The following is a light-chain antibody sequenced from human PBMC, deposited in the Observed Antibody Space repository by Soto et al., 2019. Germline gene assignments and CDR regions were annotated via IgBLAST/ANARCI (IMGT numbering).Light chain of an antibody. CDR2: EGS. V-gene: IGLV2-23*03. CDR3: CSYAGSSTFSYV. Sequence: QLDRTHPASGHVSPVHGTPIPRPGTSGDVGSYNLVSWYQQHPGKAPKLMIYEGSKRPSGVSNRFSGSKSGNTASLTISGLQAEDEADYYCCSYAGSSTFSYVFGTGTKVTVL. J-gene: IGLJ1*01. CDR1: SGDVGSYNL.